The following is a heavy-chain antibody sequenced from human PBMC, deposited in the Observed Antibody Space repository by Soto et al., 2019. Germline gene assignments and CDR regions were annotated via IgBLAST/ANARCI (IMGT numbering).Heavy chain of an antibody. CDR3: ARYPSKTRYFDWGVTPDDAFDI. Sequence: GGSLRLSCAASGFTFSSYAMHWVRQAPGKGLEWVAVISYDGSNKYYADSVKGRFTISRDNSKNTLYLQMNSLRAEDTAVYCWARYPSKTRYFDWGVTPDDAFDIWGQGTMVTVSS. CDR2: ISYDGSNK. CDR1: GFTFSSYA. V-gene: IGHV3-30-3*01. J-gene: IGHJ3*02. D-gene: IGHD3-9*01.